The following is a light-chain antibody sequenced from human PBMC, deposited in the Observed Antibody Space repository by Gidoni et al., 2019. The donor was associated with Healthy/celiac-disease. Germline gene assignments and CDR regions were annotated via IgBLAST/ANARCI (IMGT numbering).Light chain of an antibody. CDR1: SRDVGSYNL. J-gene: IGLJ2*01. Sequence: QSALTQPASGSGSPGQSSTISCTGTSRDVGSYNLVSWYQQHPGKAPKLMIYEVSKRASGVSNRFSCSKSGNTASLTICGLQAEDEADYYCCSYAGSSTPYVVFGGGTKLTVL. CDR2: EVS. CDR3: CSYAGSSTPYVV. V-gene: IGLV2-23*02.